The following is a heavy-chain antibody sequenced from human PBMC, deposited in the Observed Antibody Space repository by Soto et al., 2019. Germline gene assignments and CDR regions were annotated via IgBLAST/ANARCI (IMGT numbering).Heavy chain of an antibody. J-gene: IGHJ1*01. CDR3: ARQGQQLVPAEYFQH. CDR1: GGSISSSSYY. D-gene: IGHD6-13*01. Sequence: QLQLQESGPGLVKPSETLSLTCTVSGGSISSSSYYWGWIRQPPGKGLEWIGSIYYSGSTYYNPSLKSRVTISVDTSKNQFPLKLSSVTAADTAVYYCARQGQQLVPAEYFQHWGQGTLVTVSS. CDR2: IYYSGST. V-gene: IGHV4-39*01.